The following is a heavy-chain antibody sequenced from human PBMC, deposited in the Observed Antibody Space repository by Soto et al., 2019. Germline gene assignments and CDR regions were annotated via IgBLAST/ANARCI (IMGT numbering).Heavy chain of an antibody. CDR3: ARLGIAARSPPDY. CDR1: GYSFTSYW. V-gene: IGHV5-51*01. CDR2: IYPSDSDT. Sequence: VESLKISCKGSGYSFTSYWIVWVRQMHENGLEWMGLIYPSDSDTRYSPSFQGQVTISADKSISTAYLQWSSLKASDTAMYYCARLGIAARSPPDYWGQGTLGTVAS. J-gene: IGHJ4*02. D-gene: IGHD6-25*01.